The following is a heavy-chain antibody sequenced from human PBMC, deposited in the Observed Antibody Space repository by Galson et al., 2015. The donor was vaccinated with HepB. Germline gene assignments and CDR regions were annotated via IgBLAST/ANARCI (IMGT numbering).Heavy chain of an antibody. D-gene: IGHD3-3*01. CDR2: IYYSGST. Sequence: LTCTVSGGSISSGDYYWSWIRQPPGKGLEWIGYIYYSGSTYYNPSLKSRVTISVDTSKNQFSLKLSSVTAADTAVYYCASHYDFWSGPKSPDAFDIWGQGTMVTVSS. CDR1: GGSISSGDYY. J-gene: IGHJ3*02. CDR3: ASHYDFWSGPKSPDAFDI. V-gene: IGHV4-30-4*01.